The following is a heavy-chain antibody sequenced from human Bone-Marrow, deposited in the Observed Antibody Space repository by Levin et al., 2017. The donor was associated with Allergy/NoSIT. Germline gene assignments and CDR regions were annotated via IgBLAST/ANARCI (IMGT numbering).Heavy chain of an antibody. CDR2: IDPSDSYT. Sequence: HGESLKISCKGSGYSFTSYWISWVRQMPGKGLEWMGRIDPSDSYTNYSPSFQGHVTISADKSISTAYLQWSSLKASDTAMYYCARQTVGATMVQGKNWFDPWGQGTLVTVSS. J-gene: IGHJ5*02. V-gene: IGHV5-10-1*01. CDR3: ARQTVGATMVQGKNWFDP. CDR1: GYSFTSYW. D-gene: IGHD3-10*01.